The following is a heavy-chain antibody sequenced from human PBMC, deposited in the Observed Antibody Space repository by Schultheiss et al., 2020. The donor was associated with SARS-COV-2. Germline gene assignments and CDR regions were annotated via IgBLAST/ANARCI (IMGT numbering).Heavy chain of an antibody. CDR3: ARDGMEMATIRFFDY. J-gene: IGHJ4*02. CDR2: IYYSGST. D-gene: IGHD5-24*01. V-gene: IGHV4-31*03. Sequence: SGPTLVKPTQTLTLTCTFSGFSLSTSGMCVSWIRQPPGKGLEWIGYIYYSGSTHYNPSLKSRLTISVDTSEKQFSLQLNSVTPEDTAVYYCARDGMEMATIRFFDYWGQGTLVTVSS. CDR1: GFSLSTSGMC.